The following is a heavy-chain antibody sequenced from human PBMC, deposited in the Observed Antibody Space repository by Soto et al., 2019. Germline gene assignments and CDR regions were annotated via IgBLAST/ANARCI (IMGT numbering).Heavy chain of an antibody. CDR2: IYSSGSA. D-gene: IGHD1-26*01. Sequence: SETLSLTCAVSGGSIDTYSWTWLRQPAGKGLEWSGHIYSSGSANYNPSLKSRVSMSVDTSKNPFSLKLNSVTAADTAVYYCATIVGAIDYWGQGALVTVSS. CDR3: ATIVGAIDY. CDR1: GGSIDTYS. J-gene: IGHJ4*02. V-gene: IGHV4-4*07.